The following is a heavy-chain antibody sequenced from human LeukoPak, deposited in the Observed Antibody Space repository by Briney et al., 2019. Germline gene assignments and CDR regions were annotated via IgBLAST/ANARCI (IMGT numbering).Heavy chain of an antibody. Sequence: SVKVSCKASGGTFSSYAISWVRQAPGRGLEWMGGIIPIFGTANYAQKFQGRVTITADESTSTAYMELSSLRSEDTAVYYCARGPVGANSQFDYWGQGTLVTVSS. CDR2: IIPIFGTA. CDR1: GGTFSSYA. CDR3: ARGPVGANSQFDY. J-gene: IGHJ4*02. D-gene: IGHD1-26*01. V-gene: IGHV1-69*13.